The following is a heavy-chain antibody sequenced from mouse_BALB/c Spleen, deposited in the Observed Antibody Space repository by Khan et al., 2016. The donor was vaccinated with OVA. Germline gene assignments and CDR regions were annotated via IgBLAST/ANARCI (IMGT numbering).Heavy chain of an antibody. CDR1: GYTFTSHT. Sequence: VQLQQSGAELARPGASVKMSCKASGYTFTSHTMHWVKQRPGQGLEWIGYINPRSDYTQYNQKFNDKATLTADISSSTAYMQLSSLTSEDSAVYYCARSTTEYAVDYWGQGTSVTVSS. D-gene: IGHD2-14*01. J-gene: IGHJ4*01. CDR2: INPRSDYT. CDR3: ARSTTEYAVDY. V-gene: IGHV1-4*01.